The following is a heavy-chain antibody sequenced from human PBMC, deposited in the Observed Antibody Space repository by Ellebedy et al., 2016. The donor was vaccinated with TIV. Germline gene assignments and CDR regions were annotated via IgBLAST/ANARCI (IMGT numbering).Heavy chain of an antibody. V-gene: IGHV3-23*01. J-gene: IGHJ4*02. Sequence: GESLKISCAASGFTFSSYAMSWVRQAPGKGLEWVSTISSTGSRTYYADSVKGRFTISRDNSKNTLYLQMNSLRAEETAVYYCARGSVVVVPHLDYWGQGTLVTVSS. CDR2: ISSTGSRT. CDR3: ARGSVVVVPHLDY. CDR1: GFTFSSYA. D-gene: IGHD3-22*01.